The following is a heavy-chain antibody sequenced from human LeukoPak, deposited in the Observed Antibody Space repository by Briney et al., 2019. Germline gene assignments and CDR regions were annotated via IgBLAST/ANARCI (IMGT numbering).Heavy chain of an antibody. D-gene: IGHD1-26*01. V-gene: IGHV1-69*04. CDR1: GGTFSSYA. CDR2: IIPILGIA. J-gene: IGHJ4*02. Sequence: GASVKVSCKASGGTFSSYAISWVRQAPGQGLEWMGRIIPILGIANYAQKFQGRVTITADKSTSTAYMELSSLRSDDTAVYYCASSDRGNYWYKVFDYWGQGTLVTVSS. CDR3: ASSDRGNYWYKVFDY.